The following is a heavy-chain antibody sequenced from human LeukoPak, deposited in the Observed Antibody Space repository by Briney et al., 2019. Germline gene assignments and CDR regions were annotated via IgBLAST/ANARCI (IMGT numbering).Heavy chain of an antibody. V-gene: IGHV4-59*01. CDR1: GGSISSYY. D-gene: IGHD3-10*01. Sequence: PSETLSLTCTVSGGSISSYYWSWIRQPPGKGLEWVWYIYYSGSTNYNPSLKSRVTISVDTSKNQFSLKLSSVTAADTAVYYCARDGLYGSGRNGMDVWGKGTTVTVSS. J-gene: IGHJ6*04. CDR3: ARDGLYGSGRNGMDV. CDR2: IYYSGST.